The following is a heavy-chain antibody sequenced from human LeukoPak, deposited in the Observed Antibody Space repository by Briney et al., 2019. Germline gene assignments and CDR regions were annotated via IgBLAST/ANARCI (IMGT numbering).Heavy chain of an antibody. V-gene: IGHV5-51*01. CDR1: GYSFPDYW. D-gene: IGHD5-24*01. J-gene: IGHJ4*02. CDR3: ARRRGDGYDSPFDY. Sequence: GESLKISCKGSGYSFPDYWIDWVRQMPGQGLEWMGIIYPADSDTRYSPSFQGQVTISADKSINTAYLQWSTLKASDTATYYCARRRGDGYDSPFDYWGQGTLVTVPS. CDR2: IYPADSDT.